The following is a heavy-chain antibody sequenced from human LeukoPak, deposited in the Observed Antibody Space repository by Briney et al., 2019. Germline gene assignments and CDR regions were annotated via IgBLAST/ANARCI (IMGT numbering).Heavy chain of an antibody. CDR1: GYTFTSYS. V-gene: IGHV1-18*01. CDR2: ISAYNGNT. CDR3: ARRGGVRSWYWFDP. J-gene: IGHJ5*02. Sequence: GASVKVSCKASGYTFTSYSISWVRQAPGQGLEWMGWISAYNGNTNYAQKLQGRVTMTTDTSTSTAYMELRSLRSDDTAVYYCARRGGVRSWYWFDPWGQGTLVTVSS. D-gene: IGHD6-13*01.